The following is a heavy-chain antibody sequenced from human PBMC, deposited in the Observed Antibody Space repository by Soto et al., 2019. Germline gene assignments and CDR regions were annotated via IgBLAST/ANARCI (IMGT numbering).Heavy chain of an antibody. Sequence: QAQLVESGGDVVQPGRSLRLSCAASGFTFSSYGMHWVRQAPGKGLEWVAVIWYDGSNEYYADSVKGRFTISRDNSKNMLYLQMNRLRAEDTAVYYCARAYLLDWGGDMDVLGQGTTVTVSS. CDR3: ARAYLLDWGGDMDV. J-gene: IGHJ6*02. CDR1: GFTFSSYG. D-gene: IGHD3-9*01. CDR2: IWYDGSNE. V-gene: IGHV3-33*01.